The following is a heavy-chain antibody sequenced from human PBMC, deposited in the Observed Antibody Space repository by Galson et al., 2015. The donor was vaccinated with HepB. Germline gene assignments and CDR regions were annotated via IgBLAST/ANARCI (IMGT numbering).Heavy chain of an antibody. D-gene: IGHD4-17*01. CDR2: IKSKTYGGTP. CDR3: VADISLVYGDYGPDFDF. J-gene: IGHJ4*02. Sequence: SLRLSCAASGFIFGDAWMNWVRQAPGKGLEWVGRIKSKTYGGTPDYGAPVKGRFSISRDDSKSTFFLHLTSLKTDDTAFYYCVADISLVYGDYGPDFDFWGQGTLVTVSS. CDR1: GFIFGDAW. V-gene: IGHV3-15*01.